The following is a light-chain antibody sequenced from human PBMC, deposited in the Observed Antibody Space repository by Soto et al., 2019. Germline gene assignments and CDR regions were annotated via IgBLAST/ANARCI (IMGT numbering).Light chain of an antibody. Sequence: DIQMTQSPSTLSASVGDRVTITCRASQTISSFLAWYQHKPGEAPKLLIAEASSLESGVPSRFSGSGSGTEFTLTISRLQPDDVATYYCQHYISFPWTFGQGTK. CDR3: QHYISFPWT. CDR2: EAS. J-gene: IGKJ1*01. V-gene: IGKV1-5*01. CDR1: QTISSF.